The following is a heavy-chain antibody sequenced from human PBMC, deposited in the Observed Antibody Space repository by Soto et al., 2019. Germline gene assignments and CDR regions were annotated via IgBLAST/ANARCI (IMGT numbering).Heavy chain of an antibody. J-gene: IGHJ4*02. CDR3: ARESTYYYDSSGYSRDDY. D-gene: IGHD3-22*01. Sequence: QVQLQQWGAGLLKPSETLSLTCAVYGGSFSGYYWSWIRQPPGKGLEWIGEINHSGSTNYNPSLKSRVTISVDTSKNQFSLKLSSVTAADTAVYYCARESTYYYDSSGYSRDDYWCQGTLVTVSS. V-gene: IGHV4-34*01. CDR1: GGSFSGYY. CDR2: INHSGST.